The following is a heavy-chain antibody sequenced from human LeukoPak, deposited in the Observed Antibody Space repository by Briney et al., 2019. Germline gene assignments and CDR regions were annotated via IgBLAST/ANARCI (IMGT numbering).Heavy chain of an antibody. CDR3: ARDMVILTEDYFDY. J-gene: IGHJ4*02. CDR2: ISSSGSTI. CDR1: GFTFSSYS. D-gene: IGHD3-9*01. Sequence: GGSLRLSCAASGFTFSSYSMNWIRQAPGKGLEWVSYISSSGSTIYYADSVKGRFTISRDNAKNSLYLQMNSLRAEDTAVYYCARDMVILTEDYFDYWGQGTLVTVSS. V-gene: IGHV3-48*04.